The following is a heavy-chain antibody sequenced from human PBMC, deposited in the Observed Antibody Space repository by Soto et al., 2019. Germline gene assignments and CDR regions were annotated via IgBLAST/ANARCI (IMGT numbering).Heavy chain of an antibody. D-gene: IGHD3-16*01. CDR3: AHRLGGRLDY. J-gene: IGHJ4*02. CDR1: GFSLNTNGVS. Sequence: QITLKESGPPLVKPTQTLTLTCTFSGFSLNTNGVSVGWIRQPPGKALEWLALIYWDDDKRYSPSLKNRLTLXXDTAKNQVVLTMTNMDPVDTATYSCAHRLGGRLDYWGQGTLVTVSS. V-gene: IGHV2-5*02. CDR2: IYWDDDK.